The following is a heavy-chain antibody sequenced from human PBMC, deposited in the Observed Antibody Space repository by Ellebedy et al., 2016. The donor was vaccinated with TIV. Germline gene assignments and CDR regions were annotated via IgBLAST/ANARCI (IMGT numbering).Heavy chain of an antibody. CDR1: GFTFSSYS. CDR3: ARDGATVTKFEVYYYYGMDV. CDR2: ISSSSSTI. J-gene: IGHJ6*02. D-gene: IGHD4-17*01. Sequence: GGSLRLSXAASGFTFSSYSMNWVRQAPGKGLEWVSYISSSSSTIYYADSVKGRFTISRDNAKNSLYLQMNSLRDEDTAVYYCARDGATVTKFEVYYYYGMDVWGQGTTVTVSS. V-gene: IGHV3-48*02.